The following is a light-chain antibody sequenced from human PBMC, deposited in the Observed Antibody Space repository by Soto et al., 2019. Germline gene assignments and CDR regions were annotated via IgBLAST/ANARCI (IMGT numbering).Light chain of an antibody. Sequence: EIVLTQSPGTLSLSPGERATLSCRASQSFSNSYLAWYQHKPGQAPRLLVYGTSNRATGIPDTFSGSGSGTDFTLTISRLEPQDFAVYYCRQYASSPWTFGQGTKVE. CDR2: GTS. J-gene: IGKJ1*01. V-gene: IGKV3-20*01. CDR3: RQYASSPWT. CDR1: QSFSNSY.